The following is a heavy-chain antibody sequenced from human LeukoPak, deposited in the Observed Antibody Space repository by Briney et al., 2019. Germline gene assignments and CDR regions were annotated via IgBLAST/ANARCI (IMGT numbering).Heavy chain of an antibody. V-gene: IGHV4-38-2*02. CDR3: ARDRGSGSYYKEFDY. CDR2: IYYSGST. CDR1: GYSISSGYY. J-gene: IGHJ4*02. Sequence: PSETLSLTCTVSGYSISSGYYWGWIRPPQGKGLEWIGYIYYSGSTNYNPSLKSRVTISVDTSKNQFSLKLSSVTAADTAVYYCARDRGSGSYYKEFDYWGQGTLVTVSS. D-gene: IGHD3-10*01.